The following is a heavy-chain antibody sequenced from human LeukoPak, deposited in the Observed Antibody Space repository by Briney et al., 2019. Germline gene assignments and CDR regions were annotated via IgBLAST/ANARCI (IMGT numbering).Heavy chain of an antibody. Sequence: ASVKVSCKASGGTFSSYAISWVRQAPGQGLEWMGGIIPIFGTANYAQKFQGRVTITADKSTSTAYMELSSLRSEDTAVYYCARGDSSATWFDPWGQGTLVTVSS. CDR3: ARGDSSATWFDP. J-gene: IGHJ5*02. V-gene: IGHV1-69*06. D-gene: IGHD6-6*01. CDR1: GGTFSSYA. CDR2: IIPIFGTA.